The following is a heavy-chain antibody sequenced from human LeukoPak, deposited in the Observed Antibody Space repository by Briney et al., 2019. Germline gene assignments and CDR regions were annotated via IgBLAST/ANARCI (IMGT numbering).Heavy chain of an antibody. CDR1: GGSISSGGYS. D-gene: IGHD6-19*01. J-gene: IGHJ4*02. Sequence: PSQTLSLTCAVSGGSISSGGYSWSWIRQPPGKGLEWIGYIYHSGSTYYNPSLKSRVTISVDRSKNQFSLKLSSVTAADTAVYYCARGRIALAGARGFDYWGQGTLVTVSS. CDR2: IYHSGST. CDR3: ARGRIALAGARGFDY. V-gene: IGHV4-30-2*01.